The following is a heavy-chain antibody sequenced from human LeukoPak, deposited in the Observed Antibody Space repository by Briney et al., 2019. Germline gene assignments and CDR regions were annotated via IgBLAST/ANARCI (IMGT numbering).Heavy chain of an antibody. Sequence: PGGSLGLSCAASGFTFSNAWMSWVRQAPGKGLEWVGRIKSKTDGGTTDYAAPVKGRFTISRDDSKNTLYLQMNSLKTEDTAVYYCTTRDPLWFGERFWGQGTLDTVSS. CDR2: IKSKTDGGTT. V-gene: IGHV3-15*01. CDR3: TTRDPLWFGERF. CDR1: GFTFSNAW. D-gene: IGHD3-10*01. J-gene: IGHJ4*02.